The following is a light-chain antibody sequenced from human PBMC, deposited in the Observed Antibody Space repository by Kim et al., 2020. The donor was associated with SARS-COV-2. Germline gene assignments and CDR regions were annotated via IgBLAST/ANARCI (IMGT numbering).Light chain of an antibody. CDR3: SSYAGSNNLV. CDR2: EVN. V-gene: IGLV2-8*01. J-gene: IGLJ2*01. Sequence: GPSFIISCTGTSSDVGGYNYVSWYQQHPGKAPKLMIYEVNKRPSGVPDRFSGSKSGNTASLTVSGLQAEDEADYYCSSYAGSNNLVFGGGTQLTVL. CDR1: SSDVGGYNY.